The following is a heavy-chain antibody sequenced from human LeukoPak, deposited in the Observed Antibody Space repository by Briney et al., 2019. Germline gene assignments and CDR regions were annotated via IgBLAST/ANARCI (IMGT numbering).Heavy chain of an antibody. CDR2: IRYDGSNK. J-gene: IGHJ4*02. V-gene: IGHV3-30*02. Sequence: GGSLRLSCAASGFSFSNSDMHWDRQAPGKVLEWVAFIRYDGSNKYYADSVKGRFTISRDNSKNTLYLQMNSLRAEDTAVYYCAKDLSVTTPFVDYWGQGTLVTVSS. CDR3: AKDLSVTTPFVDY. CDR1: GFSFSNSD. D-gene: IGHD4-11*01.